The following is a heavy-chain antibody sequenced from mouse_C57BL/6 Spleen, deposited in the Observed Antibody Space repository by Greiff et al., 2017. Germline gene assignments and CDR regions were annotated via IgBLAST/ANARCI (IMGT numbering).Heavy chain of an antibody. Sequence: QVQLQQPGAELVKPGASVKMSCKASGYTFTSYWITWVKQRPGQGLEWIGDIYPTSGRTNYNEKFKSKAILTVDTSPNTAYMQLSSLTSEDSAVFYCARSCPLGRSFDYWGRGTALTVSS. CDR2: IYPTSGRT. CDR3: ARSCPLGRSFDY. CDR1: GYTFTSYW. J-gene: IGHJ2*01. V-gene: IGHV1-55*01. D-gene: IGHD4-1*01.